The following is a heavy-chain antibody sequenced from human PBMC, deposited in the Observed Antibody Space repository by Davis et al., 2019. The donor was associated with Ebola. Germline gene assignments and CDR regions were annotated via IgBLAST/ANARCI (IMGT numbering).Heavy chain of an antibody. CDR1: GGSIISSSSY. CDR2: IYYSGST. J-gene: IGHJ4*02. V-gene: IGHV4-39*01. Sequence: SETLSLTCTVSGGSIISSSSYWGWIRQPPRKGLEWIGSIYYSGSTYYNPSLKSRVTISVDTSKNQFSLKLSSVTAADTAVYYCASILTYYYDSSGYYLGRYFDYWGQGTLVTVSS. D-gene: IGHD3-22*01. CDR3: ASILTYYYDSSGYYLGRYFDY.